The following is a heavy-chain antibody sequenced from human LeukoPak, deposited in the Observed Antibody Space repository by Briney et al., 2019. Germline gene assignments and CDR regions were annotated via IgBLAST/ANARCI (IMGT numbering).Heavy chain of an antibody. CDR2: ISGSGGST. CDR1: GFTFSSYA. CDR3: AKSSRRYYYDSSGYYQ. J-gene: IGHJ4*02. V-gene: IGHV3-23*01. Sequence: GGSLRLSCAASGFTFSSYAMSWVRRAPGKGLEWVSVISGSGGSTYYADSVKGRFTISRDSSKNTLYLQMNSLRAEDTAVYSCAKSSRRYYYDSSGYYQRGQGTLVTVSS. D-gene: IGHD3-22*01.